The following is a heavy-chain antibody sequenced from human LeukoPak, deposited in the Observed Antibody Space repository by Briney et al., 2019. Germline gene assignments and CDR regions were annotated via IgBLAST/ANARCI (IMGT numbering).Heavy chain of an antibody. CDR3: ARVPNYDFWSGPYYYYMDV. CDR2: INPNSGGT. V-gene: IGHV1-2*02. D-gene: IGHD3-3*01. Sequence: ASVKVSCKASGSTVTGYYMHWVRQAPGQGLEWMGWINPNSGGTNYAQKFQGRVTMTSDTSISTAYMELSRLRSDDTAVYYCARVPNYDFWSGPYYYYMDVWGKGTTVTVSS. CDR1: GSTVTGYY. J-gene: IGHJ6*03.